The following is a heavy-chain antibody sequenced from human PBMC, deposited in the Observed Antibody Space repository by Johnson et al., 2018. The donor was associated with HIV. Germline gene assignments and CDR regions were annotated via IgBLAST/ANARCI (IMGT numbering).Heavy chain of an antibody. J-gene: IGHJ3*02. CDR2: ISGSGGST. Sequence: VQLVESGGTLVQPGGSLRLSCAASGFTFSTYAKNWVRQAPGKGLEWVSAISGSGGSTYYADSVKGRFTISRDNSKNTLYLQMNSLRAEDTAVYYCARGGYSTILDAFDIWGQGTMVTVSS. D-gene: IGHD6-13*01. V-gene: IGHV3-23*04. CDR3: ARGGYSTILDAFDI. CDR1: GFTFSTYA.